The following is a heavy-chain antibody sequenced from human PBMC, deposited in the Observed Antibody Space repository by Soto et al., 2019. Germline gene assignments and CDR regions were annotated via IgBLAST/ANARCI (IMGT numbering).Heavy chain of an antibody. V-gene: IGHV3-15*07. J-gene: IGHJ4*02. Sequence: GGSLRLSCAASGFTFSNAWMNWVRQAPGKGLEWVGRIKSKTDGGTTDYAAPVKGRFTISRDDSKNTLYLQMNSLRAEDTAVYYCARTCGGGTYSFDYWGQGTLVTVSS. D-gene: IGHD2-15*01. CDR1: GFTFSNAW. CDR3: ARTCGGGTYSFDY. CDR2: IKSKTDGGTT.